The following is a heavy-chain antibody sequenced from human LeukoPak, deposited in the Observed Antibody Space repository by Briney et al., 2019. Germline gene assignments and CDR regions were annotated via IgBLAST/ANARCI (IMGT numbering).Heavy chain of an antibody. CDR1: GGTFNSYI. CDR2: IIPILGIE. D-gene: IGHD3-22*01. V-gene: IGHV1-69*02. J-gene: IGHJ3*02. Sequence: SVNVSCQASGGTFNSYIISWVRPAAGKGLDWMGRIIPILGIENFPQKFQGRVTITANKSTSTAYMELIRLRCEDTAVYYCASREAQHYYDSSGYYPGKNAFDIWGQGTMVTVSS. CDR3: ASREAQHYYDSSGYYPGKNAFDI.